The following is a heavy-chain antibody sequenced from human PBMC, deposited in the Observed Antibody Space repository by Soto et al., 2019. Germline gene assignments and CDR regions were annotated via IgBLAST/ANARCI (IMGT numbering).Heavy chain of an antibody. CDR2: ISGSGGST. J-gene: IGHJ4*02. V-gene: IGHV3-23*01. CDR3: AKGAIFGVVIINTGYFDY. CDR1: VFTFISYA. Sequence: GWSLRLSCASSVFTFISYAMSWVRQAPGKGLEWVSAISGSGGSTYYADSVKGRFTISRDNSKNTLYLQMNSLRAEDTAVYYCAKGAIFGVVIINTGYFDYWGQGTLVTVS. D-gene: IGHD3-3*01.